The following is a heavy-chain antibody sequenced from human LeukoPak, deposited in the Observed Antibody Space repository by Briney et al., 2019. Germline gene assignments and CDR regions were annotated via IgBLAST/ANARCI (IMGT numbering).Heavy chain of an antibody. V-gene: IGHV3-49*03. Sequence: PGRSLRLSCTASGFTFGDYAMSWFRQAPGKGLEWVGFIRSKAYGGTTEYAASVKGRFTIPRDDSKSIAYLQMNSLKTEDTAVYYCTRFNFWLPPFDYWGQGTLVTVSS. J-gene: IGHJ4*02. CDR3: TRFNFWLPPFDY. CDR2: IRSKAYGGTT. D-gene: IGHD3-9*01. CDR1: GFTFGDYA.